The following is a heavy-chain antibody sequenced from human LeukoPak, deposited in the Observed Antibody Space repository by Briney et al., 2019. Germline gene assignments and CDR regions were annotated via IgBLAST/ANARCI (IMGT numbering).Heavy chain of an antibody. D-gene: IGHD3-3*01. V-gene: IGHV4-34*01. CDR1: GGSFSDYY. Sequence: PSETLSLTCTVYGGSFSDYYWSWIRQPPGKGLEWIGEINHSGSTNYSPSLKSRVTISVDTSKNQFSLKLSSVTAADTAVYYCASRVYYDFRSGFQSDYWGQGTLVTVSS. CDR2: INHSGST. CDR3: ASRVYYDFRSGFQSDY. J-gene: IGHJ4*02.